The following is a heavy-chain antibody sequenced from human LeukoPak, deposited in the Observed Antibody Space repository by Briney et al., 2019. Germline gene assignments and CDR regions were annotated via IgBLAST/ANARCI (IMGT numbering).Heavy chain of an antibody. CDR1: GFTFTNST. J-gene: IGHJ4*02. CDR3: ATGSGWYSPDY. CDR2: IVVGSGDT. Sequence: SVKLSCTASGFTFTNSTMQWVRHPRGQPHEWIWCIVVGSGDTNYAQKSQERVTLTRDLSTSTAYMELRSLRSEDTAVYYWATGSGWYSPDYGGQGTRVTVLS. V-gene: IGHV1-58*02. D-gene: IGHD6-19*01.